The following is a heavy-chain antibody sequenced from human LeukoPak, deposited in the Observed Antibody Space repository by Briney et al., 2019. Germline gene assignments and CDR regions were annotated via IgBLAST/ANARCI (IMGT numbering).Heavy chain of an antibody. D-gene: IGHD6-13*01. CDR1: GYTFTSYD. V-gene: IGHV1-8*01. J-gene: IGHJ4*02. Sequence: GASVKVSCKASGYTFTSYDINWVRQATGQGLEWVGWMNPNSGNTGYAQKFQGRVTMTRNTSISTAYMELSSLRSEDTAVYYCASVPGIAAAGADYWGQGTLVTVSS. CDR3: ASVPGIAAAGADY. CDR2: MNPNSGNT.